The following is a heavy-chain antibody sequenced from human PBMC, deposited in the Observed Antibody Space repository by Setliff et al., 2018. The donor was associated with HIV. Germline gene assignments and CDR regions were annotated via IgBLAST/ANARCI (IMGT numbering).Heavy chain of an antibody. J-gene: IGHJ1*01. D-gene: IGHD3-22*01. Sequence: ASVKVSCKASGYTFTSYDINWVRQATGPGLEWMGWMNPNSGNTGYAQKLQGRVTMTRNTSISTAYMELSSLRSEDTAVYYCARGLRDSSGREYFQHWGQGTPVTVSS. CDR3: ARGLRDSSGREYFQH. V-gene: IGHV1-8*01. CDR2: MNPNSGNT. CDR1: GYTFTSYD.